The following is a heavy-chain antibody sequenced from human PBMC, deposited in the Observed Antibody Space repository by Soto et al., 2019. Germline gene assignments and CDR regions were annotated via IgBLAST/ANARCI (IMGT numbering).Heavy chain of an antibody. CDR1: GGSISSYY. Sequence: SETLSLTCTVSGGSISSYYWSWIRQPAGKGLEWIGRIYTSGSTNYNPSLKSRVTMSVDTSKNQFSLKLSSVTAADTAVYYCARVLRRDYYGSGSYQSRYYYYYGMDVWGQGTTVTVSS. D-gene: IGHD3-10*01. V-gene: IGHV4-4*07. J-gene: IGHJ6*02. CDR2: IYTSGST. CDR3: ARVLRRDYYGSGSYQSRYYYYYGMDV.